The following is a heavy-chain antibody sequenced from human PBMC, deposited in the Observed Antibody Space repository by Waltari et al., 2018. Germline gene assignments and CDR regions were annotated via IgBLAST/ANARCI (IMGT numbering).Heavy chain of an antibody. CDR3: ARDGCSDTSCPGDY. CDR2: IIPSLGIE. CDR1: GGTFRSHS. J-gene: IGHJ4*02. V-gene: IGHV1-69*08. D-gene: IGHD2-2*01. Sequence: QVQLVQSGAEVKKPGSSVKVSCKASGGTFRSHSIGWVRQAPGQGLEWMGRIIPSLGIENYAQKFQGRVTFTADKSTSTAYMELSDLKSEDTAVYYCARDGCSDTSCPGDYWGQGTLVTVSS.